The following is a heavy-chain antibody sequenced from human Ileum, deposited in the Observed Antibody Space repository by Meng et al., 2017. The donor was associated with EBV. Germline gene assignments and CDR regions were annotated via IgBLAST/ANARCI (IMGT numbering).Heavy chain of an antibody. V-gene: IGHV4-4*02. J-gene: IGHJ4*02. Sequence: LTGWGHGLVKRSGPLSLTCTVSGGSISRDIGWSLVRQPPGKGLEWIGEDYHHGDTNYNPSLKSRVDISVDKSKNQFYLSLFSVTAADTAVYYCGRDQGRELINHWGQGTLVTVSS. D-gene: IGHD1-7*01. CDR2: DYHHGDT. CDR1: GGSISRDIG. CDR3: GRDQGRELINH.